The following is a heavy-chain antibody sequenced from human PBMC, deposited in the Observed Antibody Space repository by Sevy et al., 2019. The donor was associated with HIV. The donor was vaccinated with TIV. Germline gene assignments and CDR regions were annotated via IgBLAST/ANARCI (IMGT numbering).Heavy chain of an antibody. CDR2: IHYFGSA. V-gene: IGHV4-59*11. CDR1: GGSISDHY. CDR3: ARDTSGYSSGWYPYYNYYGLDV. D-gene: IGHD6-19*01. J-gene: IGHJ6*02. Sequence: SETLSLTCTVSGGSISDHYWNWIRQPPGKGLEWIGQIHYFGSANYNPSLKSRVTISIDTSNNRFSLKLSSVNAADTSVYYCARDTSGYSSGWYPYYNYYGLDVWGHGTTVTVSS.